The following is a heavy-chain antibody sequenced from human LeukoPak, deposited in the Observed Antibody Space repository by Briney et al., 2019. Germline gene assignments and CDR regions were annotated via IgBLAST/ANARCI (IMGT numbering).Heavy chain of an antibody. D-gene: IGHD3-10*01. CDR3: ARLSGGSGRQFAAHFDY. J-gene: IGHJ4*02. CDR1: GGSISSSSYY. CDR2: IYYSGST. V-gene: IGHV4-39*01. Sequence: PSETLSLTCTVSGGSISSSSYYWGWIRQPPGKGLEWIGSIYYSGSTYYNPSLKSRVTISVDTSKNQLSLKLSSVTAADTAMYYCARLSGGSGRQFAAHFDYWGQGTLVTVSS.